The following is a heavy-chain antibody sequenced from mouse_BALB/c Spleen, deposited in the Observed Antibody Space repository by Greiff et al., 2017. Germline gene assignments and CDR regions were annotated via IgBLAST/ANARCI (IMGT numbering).Heavy chain of an antibody. CDR2: INPSNGRT. CDR3: ARSYGSSYDFDV. V-gene: IGHV1S81*02. J-gene: IGHJ1*01. CDR1: GYTFTSYW. Sequence: VQLQQSGAELVKPGASVKLSCKASGYTFTSYWMHWVKQRPGQGLEWIGEINPSNGRTNYNEKFKSKATLTVDKSSSTAYMQLSSLTSEDSAVYYCARSYGSSYDFDVWGAGTTVTVSS. D-gene: IGHD1-1*01.